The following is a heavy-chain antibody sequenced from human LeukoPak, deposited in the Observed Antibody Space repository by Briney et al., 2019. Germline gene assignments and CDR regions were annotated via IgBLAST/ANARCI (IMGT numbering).Heavy chain of an antibody. J-gene: IGHJ2*01. CDR2: ISSSGSTI. CDR1: GFTFSSYE. V-gene: IGHV3-48*03. CDR3: AKDYTAMVNWYFDL. D-gene: IGHD5-18*01. Sequence: PGGSLRLSCAASGFTFSSYEMNWVRQAPGKGLEWVSYISSSGSTIYYADSVKGRFTISRDNAKNSLYLQMNSLRAEDMALYYCAKDYTAMVNWYFDLWGRGTLVTVSS.